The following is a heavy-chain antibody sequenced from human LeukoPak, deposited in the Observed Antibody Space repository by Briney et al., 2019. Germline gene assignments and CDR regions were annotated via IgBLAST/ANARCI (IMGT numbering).Heavy chain of an antibody. D-gene: IGHD5-12*01. J-gene: IGHJ6*02. CDR3: ARVHSGYDYDYYYGMDV. CDR2: IYYSGST. V-gene: IGHV4-39*07. CDR1: GGSISSSSYY. Sequence: PSETLSLTCTVSGGSISSSSYYWGWIRQPPGKGLEWIGSIYYSGSTYYNPSLKSRVTTSVDTSRNEFSLKLSSVTAADTAVYYCARVHSGYDYDYYYGMDVWGQGTTVTVSS.